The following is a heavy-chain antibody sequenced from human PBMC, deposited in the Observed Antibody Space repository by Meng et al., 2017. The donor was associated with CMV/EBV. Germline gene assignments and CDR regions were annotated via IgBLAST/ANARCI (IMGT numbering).Heavy chain of an antibody. J-gene: IGHJ4*02. CDR1: GYTFTGYD. CDR2: INPNSGGT. D-gene: IGHD6-13*01. CDR3: ARGSGIAAAGTFDY. Sequence: QVHQVQVWAEVKKPGASVKVSCKASGYTFTGYDMHWGRQAPGQGLEWMGWINPNSGGTNYAQKFQGRVTMTRDTSISTAYMELSRLRSDDTAVYYCARGSGIAAAGTFDYWGQGTLVTVSS. V-gene: IGHV1-2*02.